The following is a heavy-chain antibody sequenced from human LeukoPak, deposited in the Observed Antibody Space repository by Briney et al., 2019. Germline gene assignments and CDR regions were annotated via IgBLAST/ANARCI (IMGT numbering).Heavy chain of an antibody. CDR3: AGVSIAAAGPPDY. D-gene: IGHD6-25*01. J-gene: IGHJ4*02. Sequence: PSETLSLTCTVSGGSISSVDYYWSWIRQPPGKGLEWIGYIYYSGSTYYNPSLKSRVTISVDTSKSQFSLKLSSVTAADTAVYYCAGVSIAAAGPPDYWGQGTLVTVSS. CDR1: GGSISSVDYY. CDR2: IYYSGST. V-gene: IGHV4-30-4*08.